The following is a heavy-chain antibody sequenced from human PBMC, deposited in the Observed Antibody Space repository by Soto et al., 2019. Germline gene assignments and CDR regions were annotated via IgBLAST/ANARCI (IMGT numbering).Heavy chain of an antibody. J-gene: IGHJ6*02. Sequence: GESLKISCEASGYSFTFYWIGWVRQLPGKGLEWMGIIYPGDSDTRYSPSFQGQVTISADKSLRTAYLQWTSLKASDTALYYCARTRSFTLGFYYDGMDVWGQGTTVTVSS. D-gene: IGHD6-6*01. CDR1: GYSFTFYW. CDR2: IYPGDSDT. V-gene: IGHV5-51*01. CDR3: ARTRSFTLGFYYDGMDV.